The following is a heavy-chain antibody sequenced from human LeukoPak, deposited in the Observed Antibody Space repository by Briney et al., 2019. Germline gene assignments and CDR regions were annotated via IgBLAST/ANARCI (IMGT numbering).Heavy chain of an antibody. D-gene: IGHD6-13*01. V-gene: IGHV4-30-2*01. CDR2: FYHSGST. Sequence: SQTLSLTCAVSGGSISSGGYSWRWIRQPPGKGLEWIGYFYHSGSTYYNPSLKSRVTISVDRSKNQFSLKLSSVTAADTAVYCCGRAAAGGNWFDPWGQGTLVTVSS. J-gene: IGHJ5*02. CDR1: GGSISSGGYS. CDR3: GRAAAGGNWFDP.